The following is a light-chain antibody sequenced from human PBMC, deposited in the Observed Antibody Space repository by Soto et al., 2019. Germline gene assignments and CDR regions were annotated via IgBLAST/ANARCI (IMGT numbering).Light chain of an antibody. J-gene: IGLJ3*02. Sequence: QSALTQPRSVSGSPGQSVTISCTGTSGDVGGYNYVSWYQQHPGKAPKLMIHDVSKRPSGVPDRFSGSKSGNTAYLTISGLQAEDDADYYCCSYAGSYTWVFGGGTQLTVL. CDR1: SGDVGGYNY. CDR3: CSYAGSYTWV. V-gene: IGLV2-11*01. CDR2: DVS.